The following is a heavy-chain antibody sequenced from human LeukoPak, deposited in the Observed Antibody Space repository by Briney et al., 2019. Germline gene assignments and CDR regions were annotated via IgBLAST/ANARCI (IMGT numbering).Heavy chain of an antibody. V-gene: IGHV3-30-3*01. CDR3: AREQDSSVCFDY. CDR2: ISYDGSNR. CDR1: GFTFSSYA. J-gene: IGHJ4*02. D-gene: IGHD6-19*01. Sequence: GGSLRLSCAASGFTFSSYAINWVRQAPGKGLEWVAIISYDGSNRYYADSAKGRFTISRDNSKNTLYLQMNSLRVEDTAVYYCAREQDSSVCFDYWGQGTVVTVSS.